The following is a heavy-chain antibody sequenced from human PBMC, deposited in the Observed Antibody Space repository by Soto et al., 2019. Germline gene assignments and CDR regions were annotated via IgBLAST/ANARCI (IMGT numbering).Heavy chain of an antibody. D-gene: IGHD6-19*01. CDR2: IFTGGST. J-gene: IGHJ3*02. CDR1: GFTVSSNY. CDR3: ARDRYSSGWLDAFDI. Sequence: EVQLVESGGGLVQPGGSPRLSCAASGFTVSSNYMSWVRQAPGKGLEWVSVIFTGGSTYYADSVKGRFTISRHSSKNTVYLQMNSLRAEDTAVYYCARDRYSSGWLDAFDIWGQGTMVTVSS. V-gene: IGHV3-53*04.